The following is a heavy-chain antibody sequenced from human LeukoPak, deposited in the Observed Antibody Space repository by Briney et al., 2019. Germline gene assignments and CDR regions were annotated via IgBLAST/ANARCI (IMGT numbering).Heavy chain of an antibody. CDR2: ISSSSSYI. D-gene: IGHD2-15*01. CDR1: GFTFSSYS. J-gene: IGHJ4*02. V-gene: IGHV3-21*01. Sequence: PGGSLRLSCAASGFTFSSYSMNWVRQAPGKGLEWVSSISSSSSYIYYADSVKGRFTISRDNAKNSLYLQMNSLRAEDTAVYYCAKAVLGYCSGGRCLYYFDSWGQGTLVTVSS. CDR3: AKAVLGYCSGGRCLYYFDS.